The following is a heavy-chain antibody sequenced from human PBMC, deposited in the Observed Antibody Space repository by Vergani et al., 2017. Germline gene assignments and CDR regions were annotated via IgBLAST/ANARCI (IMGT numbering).Heavy chain of an antibody. Sequence: QVQLVQSGAEVKKPGSSVKVSCKASGGPFKNSAFSWVRQVPGQGLEWMGRIITFFGTTDYAQKFQGRFTIIADEFTKTVDMQLSNLRSEDTAVYYCARDRGYSSSWYGWFDPWGQGTLVTVSS. CDR2: IITFFGTT. CDR3: ARDRGYSSSWYGWFDP. J-gene: IGHJ5*02. D-gene: IGHD6-13*01. CDR1: GGPFKNSA. V-gene: IGHV1-69*13.